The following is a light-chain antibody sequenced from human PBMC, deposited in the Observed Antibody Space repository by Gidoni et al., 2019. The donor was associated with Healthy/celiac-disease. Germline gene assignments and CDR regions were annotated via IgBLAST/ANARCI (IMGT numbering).Light chain of an antibody. CDR3: QQYYSTPFT. CDR1: QSVLYTSNNKNY. Sequence: DIVMTQSPDSLAVSLDERATITCKSSQSVLYTSNNKNYIAWYQQKPRQPPKLLIYWASTRESGVPDRFSASGSGTDFTPTITSLQAEDVAVYYCQQYYSTPFTFGPGTKVDIK. V-gene: IGKV4-1*01. J-gene: IGKJ3*01. CDR2: WAS.